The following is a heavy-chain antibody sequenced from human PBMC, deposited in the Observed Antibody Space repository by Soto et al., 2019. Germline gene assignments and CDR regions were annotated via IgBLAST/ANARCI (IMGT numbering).Heavy chain of an antibody. CDR2: ISGTASRT. Sequence: GGSLRLSCAVSGFTPTTTPLSLFRQPPGKGLEWVTTISGTASRTYYVDSVKGRFFISRDNSKNTVTLQMDNLTLDDTAVYYCVTSFRYFDNWGQGTRVTVSS. D-gene: IGHD3-9*01. V-gene: IGHV3-23*01. CDR3: VTSFRYFDN. J-gene: IGHJ4*02. CDR1: GFTPTTTP.